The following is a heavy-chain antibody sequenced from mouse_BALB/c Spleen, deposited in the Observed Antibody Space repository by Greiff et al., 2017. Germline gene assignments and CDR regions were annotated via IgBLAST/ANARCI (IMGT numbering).Heavy chain of an antibody. V-gene: IGHV14-4*02. CDR2: IDPENGDT. CDR3: NAWEIYYGNPWFAY. J-gene: IGHJ3*01. D-gene: IGHD2-1*01. Sequence: VQLQQSGAELVRSGASVKLFCTASGFNIKDYYMHWVKQRPEQGLEWIGWIDPENGDTEYAPKFQGKATMTADTSSNTAYLQLSSLTSEDTAVYYCNAWEIYYGNPWFAYWGQGTLVTVAA. CDR1: GFNIKDYY.